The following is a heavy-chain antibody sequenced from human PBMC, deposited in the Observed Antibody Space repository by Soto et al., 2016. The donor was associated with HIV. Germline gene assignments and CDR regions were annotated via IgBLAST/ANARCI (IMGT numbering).Heavy chain of an antibody. V-gene: IGHV1-18*01. D-gene: IGHD3-9*01. Sequence: QVQLVQSGAEVKKPGASVKVSCKASGYTFTRYGISWVRQAPGQGLEWMGWINTYNVNTDYVQKLQGRVTMTTDTSTSTAYMELRSLRSDDTAVYYCARIVWDYDLLTGPTWFDPWGQGTLVTVSS. J-gene: IGHJ5*02. CDR2: INTYNVNT. CDR3: ARIVWDYDLLTGPTWFDP. CDR1: GYTFTRYG.